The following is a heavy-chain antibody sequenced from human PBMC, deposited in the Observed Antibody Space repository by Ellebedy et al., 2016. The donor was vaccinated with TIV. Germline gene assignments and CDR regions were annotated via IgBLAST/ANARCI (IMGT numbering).Heavy chain of an antibody. CDR1: GFTFSSYA. D-gene: IGHD6-13*01. CDR3: AKAPPGIAAAGRGIFDY. J-gene: IGHJ4*02. CDR2: ISGSGGST. V-gene: IGHV3-23*01. Sequence: GESLKISXAASGFTFSSYAMSWVRQAPGKGLEWVSAISGSGGSTYYADSVKGRFTISRDNSKNTLYLQMNSLRAEDTAVYYCAKAPPGIAAAGRGIFDYWGQGTLVTVSS.